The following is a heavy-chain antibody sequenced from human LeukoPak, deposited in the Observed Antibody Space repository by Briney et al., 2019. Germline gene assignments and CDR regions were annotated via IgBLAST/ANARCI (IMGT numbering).Heavy chain of an antibody. CDR1: GFTVSSNY. Sequence: GGSLRLSCAASGFTVSSNYMSWVRQAPGKGLEWVSVIYSGGSTYYADSVKGRFTISRDNSKNTLYLQMNSLRAEDTAVYYCARSHQGRGSYYYYYGMDVWGQGTTVTVSS. CDR3: ARSHQGRGSYYYYYGMDV. CDR2: IYSGGST. J-gene: IGHJ6*02. V-gene: IGHV3-66*02.